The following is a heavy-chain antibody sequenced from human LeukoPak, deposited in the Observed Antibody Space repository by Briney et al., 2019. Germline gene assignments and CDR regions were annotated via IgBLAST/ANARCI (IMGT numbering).Heavy chain of an antibody. CDR2: ISWDGGST. CDR3: AKDFADSSGPGHV. V-gene: IGHV3-43*01. CDR1: GFTFDDYT. D-gene: IGHD3-22*01. J-gene: IGHJ3*01. Sequence: GGSLRLSCAASGFTFDDYTMRWVRQAPGKGLEWVSLISWDGGSTYYADSVKGRFTISRDNSKNSLYLQMNSLRTEDTALYYCAKDFADSSGPGHVWGQGTMVTVSS.